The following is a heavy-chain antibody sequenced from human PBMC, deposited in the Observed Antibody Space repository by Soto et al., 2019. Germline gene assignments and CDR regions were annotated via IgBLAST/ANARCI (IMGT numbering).Heavy chain of an antibody. CDR2: INAANGDT. CDR1: GYTFTSYG. J-gene: IGHJ5*02. V-gene: IGHV1-3*01. CDR3: VRRHVSATGIDWFDP. Sequence: ASVKVSRKASGYTFTSYGIHWVRQAPGQRLEWMGWINAANGDTKYSPKLQGRVTITRDTSASTAYMELSSLRSEDTAVYYCVRRHVSATGIDWFDPWGQGTLVTVSS. D-gene: IGHD6-13*01.